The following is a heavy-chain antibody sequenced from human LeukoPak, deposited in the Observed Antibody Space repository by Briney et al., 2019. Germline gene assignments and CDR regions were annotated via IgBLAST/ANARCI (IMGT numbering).Heavy chain of an antibody. CDR3: TRDLQGYSSGWYRGDY. CDR1: GFTFRTYW. Sequence: GGSLRLSXAASGFTFRTYWMSWVRQAPGKGLEWVAIIKQDGSEKYYVDSVKGRFTISRDNAKNSLYLQMNSLRAEDTAVYYCTRDLQGYSSGWYRGDYWGQGTLVTVSS. CDR2: IKQDGSEK. J-gene: IGHJ4*02. D-gene: IGHD6-19*01. V-gene: IGHV3-7*01.